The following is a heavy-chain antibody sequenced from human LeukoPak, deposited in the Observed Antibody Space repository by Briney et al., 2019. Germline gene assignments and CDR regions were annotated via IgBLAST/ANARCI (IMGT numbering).Heavy chain of an antibody. V-gene: IGHV4-34*01. CDR1: GGSFSGHY. CDR3: ARGIAAAGTDDY. D-gene: IGHD6-13*01. Sequence: SETLSLTCAVYGGSFSGHYWSWIRQPPGKGLEWIGEINHSGSTNYNPSLKSRVTISVDTSKNQFSLKLSSVTAADTAVYYCARGIAAAGTDDYWGQGTLVTVSS. J-gene: IGHJ4*02. CDR2: INHSGST.